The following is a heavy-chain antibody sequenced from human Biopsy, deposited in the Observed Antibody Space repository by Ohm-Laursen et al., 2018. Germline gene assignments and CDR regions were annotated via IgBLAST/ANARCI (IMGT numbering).Heavy chain of an antibody. CDR2: IKQDGSEK. J-gene: IGHJ4*02. V-gene: IGHV3-7*01. CDR3: ARAYSRGDY. Sequence: GSLRLSCAAFGFTFSSFWMSWVRQAPGKGLEWVANIKQDGSEKNYVDSVKGRFTISRDNAKNSLLLQMNRLRVEDTAVYYCARAYSRGDYWGQGTLVTVSS. CDR1: GFTFSSFW. D-gene: IGHD2-15*01.